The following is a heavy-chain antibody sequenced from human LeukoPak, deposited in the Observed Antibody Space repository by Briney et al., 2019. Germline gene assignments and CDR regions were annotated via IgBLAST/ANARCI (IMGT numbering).Heavy chain of an antibody. V-gene: IGHV3-48*03. CDR1: GFTFSSYE. CDR2: ISSSGSTM. CDR3: ATKQWLAPNWFDP. D-gene: IGHD6-19*01. J-gene: IGHJ5*02. Sequence: GRSLRLSCAAPGFTFSSYEMNWVRQAPGKGLEWISYISSSGSTMYYADSVKGRFTISRDNAKNSLYLQLHSLRAEDTGVYYCATKQWLAPNWFDPWGQGTLVTVSS.